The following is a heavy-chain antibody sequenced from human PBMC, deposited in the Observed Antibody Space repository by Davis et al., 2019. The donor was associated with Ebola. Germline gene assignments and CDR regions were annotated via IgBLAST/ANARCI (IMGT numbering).Heavy chain of an antibody. CDR3: ARVSYCSGGSCYSNEFDY. V-gene: IGHV3-64*04. CDR2: ISSNGGST. Sequence: GESLKISCSASGFTFSSYAMHWVRQAPGKGLEYVSAISSNGGSTYYADSVKGRFTISRDNAKNSLYLQMNSLRAEDTAVYYCARVSYCSGGSCYSNEFDYWGQGTLVTVSS. CDR1: GFTFSSYA. J-gene: IGHJ4*02. D-gene: IGHD2-15*01.